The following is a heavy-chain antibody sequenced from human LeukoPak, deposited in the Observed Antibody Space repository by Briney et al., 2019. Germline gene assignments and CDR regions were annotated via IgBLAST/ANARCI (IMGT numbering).Heavy chain of an antibody. Sequence: SETLSLTCTVSGDSISSYFWNWIRQPPGKGLEWIANIYYSGSTNYNPSLKSRVTISVDTSKNQFSLRLNSVTAADTAVYYCARATGKRAYYYDSSGYSDYYGMDVWGQGTTVTVSS. V-gene: IGHV4-59*01. CDR3: ARATGKRAYYYDSSGYSDYYGMDV. D-gene: IGHD3-22*01. CDR1: GDSISSYF. J-gene: IGHJ6*02. CDR2: IYYSGST.